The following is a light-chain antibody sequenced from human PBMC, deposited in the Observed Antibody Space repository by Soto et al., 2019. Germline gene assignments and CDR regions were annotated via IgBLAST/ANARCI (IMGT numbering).Light chain of an antibody. CDR2: GAS. Sequence: EIVLTQSPGTLSLSPGERATLSCRASQSVSSSYLAWYQQKPGQAPRLLIYGASSRATGIPDRFSGSGSGTDFTLTISRLEAEDFAVYFCYQYDSSPWTFGQGTKV. J-gene: IGKJ1*01. CDR1: QSVSSSY. V-gene: IGKV3-20*01. CDR3: YQYDSSPWT.